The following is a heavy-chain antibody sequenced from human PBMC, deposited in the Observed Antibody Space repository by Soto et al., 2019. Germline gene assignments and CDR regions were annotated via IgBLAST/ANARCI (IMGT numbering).Heavy chain of an antibody. V-gene: IGHV3-21*01. CDR1: GFTFSSYS. CDR2: ISSSSSYI. D-gene: IGHD6-6*01. J-gene: IGHJ3*02. Sequence: GGSLRLSCAASGFTFSSYSMNWVRQAPGKGLEWVSSISSSSSYIYYADSVKGRFTISRDNAKNSLYLQMNSLRAEDTAVYYCAREGIAARPGINAFDIWGQGTMVTVSS. CDR3: AREGIAARPGINAFDI.